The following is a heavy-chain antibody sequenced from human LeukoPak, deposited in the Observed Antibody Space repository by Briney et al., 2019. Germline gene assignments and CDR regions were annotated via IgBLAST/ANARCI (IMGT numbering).Heavy chain of an antibody. CDR3: ANRGGPFDY. CDR1: GFTFSSYG. V-gene: IGHV3-30*18. CDR2: ISYDGSNK. Sequence: GGSLRLSCAASGFTFSSYGMHWVRQAPGKGLEWVAVISYDGSNKYYADSVKGRFTISRDNSKNTLYLQMNSLRAEDTAVYYCANRGGPFDYWGQGTLVTVSS. D-gene: IGHD3-16*01. J-gene: IGHJ4*02.